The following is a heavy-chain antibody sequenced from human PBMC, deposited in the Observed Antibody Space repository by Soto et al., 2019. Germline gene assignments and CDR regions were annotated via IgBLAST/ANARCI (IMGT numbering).Heavy chain of an antibody. D-gene: IGHD3-3*01. J-gene: IGHJ6*02. Sequence: APVKVSCKASGYTFTGYYMHWVRQAPGQGLEWMGWINPNSGGTNYAQKFQGWVTMTRDTSISTAYMELSRLRSDDTAVYYCARATPAYYDFWSGYFREYGMDVWGQGTTVTVSS. CDR2: INPNSGGT. CDR1: GYTFTGYY. V-gene: IGHV1-2*04. CDR3: ARATPAYYDFWSGYFREYGMDV.